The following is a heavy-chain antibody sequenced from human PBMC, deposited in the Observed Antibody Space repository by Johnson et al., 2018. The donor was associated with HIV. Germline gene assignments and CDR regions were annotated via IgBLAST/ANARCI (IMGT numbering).Heavy chain of an antibody. CDR1: GFIFSSSW. CDR2: SKSDGSTT. J-gene: IGHJ3*02. V-gene: IGHV3-74*01. Sequence: EQLVESGGGLVQPGGSLRLSCAGSGFIFSSSWIHWVRQVPGKGLVWVSRSKSDGSTTTYADSVKGRFTISRDKAKNTLHLQMNSLRGEDTAVYYCAREWGMITFGGGSPRNAFEIWGQGTMVTVSS. D-gene: IGHD3-16*01. CDR3: AREWGMITFGGGSPRNAFEI.